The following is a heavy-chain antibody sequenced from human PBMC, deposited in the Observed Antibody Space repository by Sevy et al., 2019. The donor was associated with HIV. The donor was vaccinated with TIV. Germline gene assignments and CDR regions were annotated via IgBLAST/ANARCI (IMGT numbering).Heavy chain of an antibody. CDR3: ARECITMVRGVMGFDP. J-gene: IGHJ5*02. V-gene: IGHV4-31*03. CDR1: GGSISSGGYY. Sequence: SETLSLTCTVSGGSISSGGYYWSWISQHPGKGLEWIGYIYYSGSTYYNPSLKSRVTISVDTSKNQFSLKLSSVTAADTAVYYCARECITMVRGVMGFDPWGQGTLVTVSS. D-gene: IGHD3-10*01. CDR2: IYYSGST.